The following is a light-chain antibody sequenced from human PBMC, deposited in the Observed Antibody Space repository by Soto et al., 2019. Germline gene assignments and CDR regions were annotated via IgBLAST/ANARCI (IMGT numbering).Light chain of an antibody. CDR3: QQYNTYPWT. V-gene: IGKV3D-15*01. Sequence: SQSPGTLSLSPGERATLSCRASQSVSTSVGWYQQKPGQAPRLLIYDASNRATGIPDRFSGSGSGTEFTLIISSLQSEDSATYYCQQYNTYPWTFGQGSNADIK. CDR2: DAS. J-gene: IGKJ1*01. CDR1: QSVSTS.